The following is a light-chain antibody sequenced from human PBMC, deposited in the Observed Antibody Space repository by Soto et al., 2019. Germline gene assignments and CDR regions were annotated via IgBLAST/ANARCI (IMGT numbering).Light chain of an antibody. CDR3: NSYRSIGSLV. Sequence: QSALTQPASVSGSPGQSITISCAGTRDDIGAYDYVSWYQQHPGNAPKLLVYEVTNRPSGVSDRFSGSKSGNTASLTISGLQAEDEADYYCNSYRSIGSLVFGTGTKVTVL. CDR1: RDDIGAYDY. CDR2: EVT. V-gene: IGLV2-14*01. J-gene: IGLJ1*01.